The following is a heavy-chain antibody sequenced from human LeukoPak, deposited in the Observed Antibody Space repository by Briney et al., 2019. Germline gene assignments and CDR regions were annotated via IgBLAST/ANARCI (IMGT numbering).Heavy chain of an antibody. CDR3: ARGVGATTRLFDY. CDR1: GYIFTSYY. D-gene: IGHD1-26*01. J-gene: IGHJ4*02. V-gene: IGHV1-2*02. Sequence: ASVKVSCKAPGYIFTSYYMHWVRQAPGQGLEWMGWINPNSGGTNYAQKFQGRVTMTRDTSISTAYMELSRLRSDDTAVYYCARGVGATTRLFDYWGQGTLVTVSS. CDR2: INPNSGGT.